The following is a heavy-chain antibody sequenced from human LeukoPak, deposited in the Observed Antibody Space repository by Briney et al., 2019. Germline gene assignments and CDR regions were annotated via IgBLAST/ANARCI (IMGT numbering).Heavy chain of an antibody. CDR1: GFTFSSYS. J-gene: IGHJ3*02. D-gene: IGHD1-26*01. Sequence: GGSLRLSCAASGFTFSSYSMNWVRQAPGKGLEWVSYISSSSSTIYYADSVKGRFTISRDNAKNSPYLQMNSLRDEDTAVYYCARGSNVKDAFDIWGQGTMVTVSS. CDR3: ARGSNVKDAFDI. CDR2: ISSSSSTI. V-gene: IGHV3-48*02.